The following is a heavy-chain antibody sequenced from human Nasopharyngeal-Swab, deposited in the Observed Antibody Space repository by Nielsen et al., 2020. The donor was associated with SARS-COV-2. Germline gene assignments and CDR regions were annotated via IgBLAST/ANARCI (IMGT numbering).Heavy chain of an antibody. CDR2: ISYDGSNK. CDR1: GFTFSSYA. D-gene: IGHD3-22*01. V-gene: IGHV3-30-3*01. CDR3: AKERQSYDSSGYGMDV. J-gene: IGHJ6*02. Sequence: GESLKISCAASGFTFSSYAMPWVRQAPGKGLEWVAVISYDGSNKYYADSVKGRFTISRDNSKNTLYLQMNSLRAEDTAVYYCAKERQSYDSSGYGMDVWGQGTTVTVSS.